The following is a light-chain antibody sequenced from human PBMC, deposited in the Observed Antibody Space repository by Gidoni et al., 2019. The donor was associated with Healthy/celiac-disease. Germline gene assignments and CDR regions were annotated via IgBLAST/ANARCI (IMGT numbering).Light chain of an antibody. CDR3: SSYTSSIVV. CDR2: DVS. CDR1: SSDVGGYNY. V-gene: IGLV2-14*01. J-gene: IGLJ2*01. Sequence: QSALTQPASVSGSPGQSITISCTGTSSDVGGYNYVSWYQQPPGKAPKLMSYDVSNRPSGVSNRFSGSKSGNTAALTIAGLQAEDEADYYCSSYTSSIVVFGGGTKLTVL.